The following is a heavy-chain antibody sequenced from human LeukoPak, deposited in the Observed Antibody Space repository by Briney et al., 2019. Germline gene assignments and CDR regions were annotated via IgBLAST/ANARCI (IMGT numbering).Heavy chain of an antibody. CDR2: IYTSGST. CDR3: ARVLSDVSGRYYFDY. Sequence: SETLSLTCTVSGGSISSYYWSWIRQPAGKGLEWIGRIYTSGSTNYNPSLKSRVTMSVDTSKNQFSLKLSSVTAADTAVYYCARVLSDVSGRYYFDYWGQGTLVTVSS. CDR1: GGSISSYY. V-gene: IGHV4-4*07. J-gene: IGHJ4*02. D-gene: IGHD1-26*01.